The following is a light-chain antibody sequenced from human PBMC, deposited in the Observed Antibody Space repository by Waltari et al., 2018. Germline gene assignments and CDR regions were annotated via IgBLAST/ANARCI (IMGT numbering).Light chain of an antibody. V-gene: IGLV2-23*02. CDR2: DVY. CDR1: SSDIGNYNL. Sequence: QSALTQTATVSGSPGQSITISCSGTSSDIGNYNLVSWYQQHPGKAPTLLIYDVYKRPSGVSNRFSGSKSGNTAFLAISGLQTADEADYYCSSYAGSAISVFGGGTKLTVL. J-gene: IGLJ3*02. CDR3: SSYAGSAISV.